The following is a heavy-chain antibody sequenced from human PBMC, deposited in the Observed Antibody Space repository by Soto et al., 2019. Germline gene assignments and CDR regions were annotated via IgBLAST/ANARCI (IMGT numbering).Heavy chain of an antibody. CDR1: GGSFIGYY. V-gene: IGHV4-34*01. J-gene: IGHJ6*03. D-gene: IGHD1-7*01. Sequence: PSETLSLTCAVYGGSFIGYYWSWIRQPPWKGLEWIGQINHSGSTNYNPSLKSRVTISVDTSKNQFSLKLSSVTAADTAVYYCARGTGTTYYYDYYYMDVWGKGTTVTVS. CDR3: ARGTGTTYYYDYYYMDV. CDR2: INHSGST.